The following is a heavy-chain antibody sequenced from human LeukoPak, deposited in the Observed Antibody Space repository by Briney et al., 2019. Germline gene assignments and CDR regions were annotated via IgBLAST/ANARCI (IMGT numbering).Heavy chain of an antibody. D-gene: IGHD4-23*01. V-gene: IGHV3-30*03. Sequence: PGKSLKLSCAGSGFSFNYFAMNWVRQAPGKGLEWVSLISYHGSDKYYADSVKGRFTISRDNSKNTLYLQMSNLRPDDTAMYYCARDRPGVTNFDYWGQGTLVTVSS. J-gene: IGHJ4*02. CDR1: GFSFNYFA. CDR2: ISYHGSDK. CDR3: ARDRPGVTNFDY.